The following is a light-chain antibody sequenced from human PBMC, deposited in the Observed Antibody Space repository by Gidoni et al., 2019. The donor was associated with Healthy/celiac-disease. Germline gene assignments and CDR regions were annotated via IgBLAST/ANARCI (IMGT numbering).Light chain of an antibody. CDR1: SSDVGGYNY. Sequence: QSALTQPDSVSGSPGQSITISCTGTSSDVGGYNYVSWYQQHPSKAPKLMNYECRNPPSGVSNRFSGAKSGNTASLTISGLQAEDEADYYCSSYTSSSTLVFGGGTKLTVL. V-gene: IGLV2-14*01. CDR2: ECR. CDR3: SSYTSSSTLV. J-gene: IGLJ2*01.